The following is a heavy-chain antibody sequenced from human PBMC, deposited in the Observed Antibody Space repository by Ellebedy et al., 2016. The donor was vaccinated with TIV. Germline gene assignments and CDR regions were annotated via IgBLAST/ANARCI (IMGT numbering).Heavy chain of an antibody. CDR1: GFTFSSDW. Sequence: GESLKISCAASGFTFSSDWMTWVRQAPGKGLEWVANIKQDGSEKYYADSVKGRFTISRDNSKNTLYLQMNSLRAEDTAVYYSARGTMVRGVIITVGYYFDYWGQGTLVTVSS. J-gene: IGHJ4*02. CDR2: IKQDGSEK. V-gene: IGHV3-7*01. D-gene: IGHD3-10*01. CDR3: ARGTMVRGVIITVGYYFDY.